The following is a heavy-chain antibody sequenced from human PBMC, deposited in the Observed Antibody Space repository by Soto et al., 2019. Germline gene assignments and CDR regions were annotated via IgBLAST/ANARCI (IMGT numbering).Heavy chain of an antibody. Sequence: QVQLVQAGTEVKEPGAAVNVSCKPSAGSFSTFAFSWVRQAPGQGLEWIGTIVPMSNTLKYAQRFQGSVTITAEERTTTAYMELRSLTSEYTDVYYCAAGRVVLPPGQWGQGSRVIASS. CDR3: AAGRVVLPPGQ. D-gene: IGHD2-15*01. CDR2: IVPMSNTL. V-gene: IGHV1-69*18. J-gene: IGHJ4*02. CDR1: AGSFSTFA.